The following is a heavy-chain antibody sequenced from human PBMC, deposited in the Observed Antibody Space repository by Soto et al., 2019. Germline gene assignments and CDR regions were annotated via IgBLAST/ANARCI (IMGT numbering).Heavy chain of an antibody. CDR1: GYTFTGYY. CDR3: AGGGYGSGSYYNGSTQEYFQH. V-gene: IGHV1-2*04. Sequence: ASVKVSCKASGYTFTGYYMHWVRQAPGQGLEWMGWINPNSGGTNYAQKFQGWVTMTRDTSISTAYMELSRLGSDDTAWYYGAGGGYGSGSYYNGSTQEYFQHWGQGTLVTVSS. J-gene: IGHJ1*01. D-gene: IGHD3-10*01. CDR2: INPNSGGT.